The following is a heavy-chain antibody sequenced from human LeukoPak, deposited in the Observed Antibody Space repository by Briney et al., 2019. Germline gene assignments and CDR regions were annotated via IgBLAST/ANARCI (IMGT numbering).Heavy chain of an antibody. J-gene: IGHJ4*02. V-gene: IGHV3-15*01. CDR2: IKSITDGGTT. CDR3: TTSLTYYYDSSGYPFDY. CDR1: GFTFSNAW. Sequence: GGSLRLSCAASGFTFSNAWMSWVRQAPGKGLEWVGRIKSITDGGTTDYAAPVKGRFTISRDDSKNTLYLQMNSLKTEDAAVYYCTTSLTYYYDSSGYPFDYWGQGTLVTVSS. D-gene: IGHD3-22*01.